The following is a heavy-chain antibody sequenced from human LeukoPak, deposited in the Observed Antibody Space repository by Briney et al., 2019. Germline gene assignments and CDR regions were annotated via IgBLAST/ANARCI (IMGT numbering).Heavy chain of an antibody. J-gene: IGHJ6*03. V-gene: IGHV3-23*01. CDR3: AKGEVGYCSSTSCYAHMDV. CDR1: GFTFSSYA. CDR2: ISGSGGST. D-gene: IGHD2-2*01. Sequence: PGGSLTLSCAASGFTFSSYAMNWVRQAPGKRLEWVSAISGSGGSTYYADSVKGRFTISRDNSKNTLYLQMNSLRAEDTAVYYCAKGEVGYCSSTSCYAHMDVWGKGTTVTVSS.